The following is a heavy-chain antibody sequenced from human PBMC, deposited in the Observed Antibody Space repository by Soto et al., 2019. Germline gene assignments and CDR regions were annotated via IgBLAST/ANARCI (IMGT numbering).Heavy chain of an antibody. CDR1: GFTFSSYA. V-gene: IGHV3-23*01. D-gene: IGHD2-2*01. CDR3: AKDGPGDIVVVPAAMK. CDR2: ISGSGGST. J-gene: IGHJ4*02. Sequence: GESLKISCAASGFTFSSYAMSWVRQAPGKGLEWVSAISGSGGSTYYADSVKGRFTISRDNSKNTLYLQMNSLRAEDTAVYYCAKDGPGDIVVVPAAMKWGQGTLVTVSS.